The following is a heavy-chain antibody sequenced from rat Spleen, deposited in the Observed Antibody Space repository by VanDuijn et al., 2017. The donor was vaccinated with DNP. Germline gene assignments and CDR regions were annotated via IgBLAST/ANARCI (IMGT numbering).Heavy chain of an antibody. V-gene: IGHV5S13*01. J-gene: IGHJ4*01. CDR2: ITTGGGGT. CDR3: ARHRTISPYYYDMDA. CDR1: GFTFSNYG. Sequence: EVQLVESGGGLVQPGRSLKLSCAASGFTFSNYGMAWVRQAPTKGLEWVAYITTGGGGTYYRDSVKGRFTISRDNAKNTQYLQMDSLRSEDTATYYCARHRTISPYYYDMDAWGQGASVTVSS.